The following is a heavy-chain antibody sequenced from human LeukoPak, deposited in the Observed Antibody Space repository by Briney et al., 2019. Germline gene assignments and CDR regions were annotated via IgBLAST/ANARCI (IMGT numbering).Heavy chain of an antibody. CDR3: ARGSGYCSSTSCYISY. CDR2: ISTYNGNT. D-gene: IGHD2-2*02. V-gene: IGHV1-18*01. J-gene: IGHJ4*02. CDR1: GYTFTSYG. Sequence: ASVTVSCKASGYTFTSYGISWVRQAPGQGLEWMGWISTYNGNTNYAQKFQGRVTMTTDTSTNTAYMELRSLRSDDTAVYYCARGSGYCSSTSCYISYWGQGTLVTASS.